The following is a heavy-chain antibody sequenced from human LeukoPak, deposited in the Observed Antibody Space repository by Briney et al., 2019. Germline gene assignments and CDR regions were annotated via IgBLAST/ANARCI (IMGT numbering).Heavy chain of an antibody. CDR1: GYTFSGYY. CDR3: ARVQYQLLFEGNWFDP. Sequence: ASVKVSCKASGYTFSGYYIHWVRQAPGQGLEWMGWINPNSGDTHYAQKFQGRVTMTRDTSSSTAYMDLNSLISDATAVYYCARVQYQLLFEGNWFDPWGQGTLVTVSS. V-gene: IGHV1-2*02. CDR2: INPNSGDT. D-gene: IGHD2-2*01. J-gene: IGHJ5*02.